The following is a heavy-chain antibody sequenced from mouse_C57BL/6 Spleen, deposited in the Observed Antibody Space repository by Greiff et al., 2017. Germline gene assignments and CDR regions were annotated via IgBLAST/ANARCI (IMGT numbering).Heavy chain of an antibody. CDR3: ARNNYKYAMDY. Sequence: VKLMESGPGLVQPSQSLSITCPVSGFSLTNYGVHWVRQSPGKGLEWLGVIWSGGSTDYTAAFMSRLSISKDMSKSQVFFKMNRLQAYYTAIYYCARNNYKYAMDYWGQGTSVTVSS. J-gene: IGHJ4*01. D-gene: IGHD2-1*01. CDR2: IWSGGST. CDR1: GFSLTNYG. V-gene: IGHV2-2*01.